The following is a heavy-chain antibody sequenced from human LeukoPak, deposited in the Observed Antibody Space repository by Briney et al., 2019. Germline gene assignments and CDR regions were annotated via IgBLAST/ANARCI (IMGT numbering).Heavy chain of an antibody. D-gene: IGHD5-18*01. CDR1: GFTFSSFA. J-gene: IGHJ4*02. CDR2: ISSDGGST. CDR3: ARRTGAEHSYDY. Sequence: GGSLRLSCAASGFTFSSFAMHWVRQAPGKGLEYVSAISSDGGSTYYGNSVKGRFTISRDNSKNTLYLLMGSLRAEDMAVYYCARRTGAEHSYDYWGQGTLVTVSS. V-gene: IGHV3-64*01.